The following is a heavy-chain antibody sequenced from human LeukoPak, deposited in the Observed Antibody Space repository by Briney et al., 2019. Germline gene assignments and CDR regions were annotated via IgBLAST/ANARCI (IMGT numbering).Heavy chain of an antibody. CDR2: IYYSGST. J-gene: IGHJ6*03. Sequence: PSETLSLTCTVSGGSISSSSYYWGWIRQPPGKGLEWIGYIYYSGSTNYNPSLKSRVTISVDTSKNQFSLKLSSVTAADTAVYYCARPVISGYYYYMDVWGKGTTVTISS. CDR3: ARPVISGYYYYMDV. CDR1: GGSISSSSYY. D-gene: IGHD3-10*01. V-gene: IGHV4-61*05.